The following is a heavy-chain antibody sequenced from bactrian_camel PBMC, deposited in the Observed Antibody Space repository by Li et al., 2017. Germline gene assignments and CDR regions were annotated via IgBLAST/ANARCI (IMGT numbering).Heavy chain of an antibody. J-gene: IGHJ4*01. CDR3: AAEGRSRVGVSPLLSARYEY. V-gene: IGHV3S1*01. CDR2: IYTGADTT. Sequence: HVQLVESGGGSVQAGGSLKLSCAASSDFDSEHLFRSNCIGWFRQAPGKGREGVATIYTGADTTYYADSVKGRFTISRDNAKNTVTLQMNSLKPEDTGMYYCAAEGRSRVGVSPLLSARYEYWGQGTQVTVS. D-gene: IGHD5*01. CDR1: SDFDSEHLFRSNC.